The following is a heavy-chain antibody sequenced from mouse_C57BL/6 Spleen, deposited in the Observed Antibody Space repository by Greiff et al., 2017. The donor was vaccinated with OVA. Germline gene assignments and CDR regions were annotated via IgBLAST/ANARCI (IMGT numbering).Heavy chain of an antibody. V-gene: IGHV1-82*01. CDR1: GYAFSSSW. CDR2: IYPGDGDT. J-gene: IGHJ3*01. D-gene: IGHD3-2*02. CDR3: ARERDSSGPSWFAY. Sequence: VQLQQSGPELVKPGASVKISCKASGYAFSSSWMNWVKQRPGKGLEWIGRIYPGDGDTNYNGKFKGKATLTADKSSSTAYMQLSSLTSEDSAVYYCARERDSSGPSWFAYWGQGTLVTVSA.